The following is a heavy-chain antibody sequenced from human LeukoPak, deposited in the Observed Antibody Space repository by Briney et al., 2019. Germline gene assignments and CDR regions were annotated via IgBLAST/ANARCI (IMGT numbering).Heavy chain of an antibody. D-gene: IGHD1-26*01. V-gene: IGHV4-59*08. CDR3: ARQPYMLGAYYFDY. CDR2: IFYSGST. CDR1: GGSMSSYY. Sequence: SETLSLTCAVSGGSMSSYYWSWVRQPPGKGVEWIGYIFYSGSTNYNTYLKSRVTLSVDTSKNHFSLKLGSVTAADTAVYYCARQPYMLGAYYFDYWGQGTLVTVSS. J-gene: IGHJ4*02.